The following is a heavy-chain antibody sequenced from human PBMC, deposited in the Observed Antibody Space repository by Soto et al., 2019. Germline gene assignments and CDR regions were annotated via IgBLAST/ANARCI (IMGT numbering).Heavy chain of an antibody. CDR3: ARHGYNYGGGYFDY. V-gene: IGHV3-66*04. D-gene: IGHD5-18*01. CDR1: GVTVSSNY. CDR2: IYSGGST. Sequence: PGGSLRLSCAASGVTVSSNYMSWVRQAPGKGLEWVSVIYSGGSTYYADPVKGRFTISRDNSKNTLYLQMNNLRAEDTAVYYCARHGYNYGGGYFDYWGQGTLVTVSS. J-gene: IGHJ4*02.